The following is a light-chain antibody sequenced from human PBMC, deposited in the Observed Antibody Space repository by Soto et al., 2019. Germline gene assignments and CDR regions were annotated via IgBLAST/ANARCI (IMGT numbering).Light chain of an antibody. J-gene: IGKJ1*01. CDR1: QGIGNA. Sequence: IQMTQSPSSLSASVGDRVTISCRASQGIGNALGWYQQKPGKPPKVLIYAASTLQSGVPSRFSGGGSGTDFTLTISRLEPEDFAVYYCQQYGSSPTTFGQGTKVDIK. V-gene: IGKV1-27*01. CDR2: AAS. CDR3: QQYGSSPTT.